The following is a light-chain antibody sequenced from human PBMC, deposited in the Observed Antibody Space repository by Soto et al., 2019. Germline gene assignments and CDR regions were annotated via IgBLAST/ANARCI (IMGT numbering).Light chain of an antibody. Sequence: DIQMTQSPSTLSASVGDGVTITCRASQSISFWLAWYQQKPGKAPKLLIFDASSLESGTPSRFSGRRSGTQFTLTINGLQPDDFATYYCQQYDNYKPLTFGGGTKVDIK. CDR3: QQYDNYKPLT. CDR1: QSISFW. CDR2: DAS. V-gene: IGKV1-5*01. J-gene: IGKJ4*01.